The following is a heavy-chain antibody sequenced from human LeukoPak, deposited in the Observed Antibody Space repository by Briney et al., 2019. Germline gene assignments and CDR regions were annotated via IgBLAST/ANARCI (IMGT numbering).Heavy chain of an antibody. Sequence: PSETLSLTCAVYGGSFSGYYWSWIRQPPGKGLEWIGEINHSGSTNYNPSLKSRVTISVDTSKNQFSLKLSSVTAADTAVYYCARGPFYTSSWCYGDYYYGMDVWGQGTTVTVSS. CDR1: GGSFSGYY. V-gene: IGHV4-34*01. CDR3: ARGPFYTSSWCYGDYYYGMDV. CDR2: INHSGST. D-gene: IGHD6-13*01. J-gene: IGHJ6*02.